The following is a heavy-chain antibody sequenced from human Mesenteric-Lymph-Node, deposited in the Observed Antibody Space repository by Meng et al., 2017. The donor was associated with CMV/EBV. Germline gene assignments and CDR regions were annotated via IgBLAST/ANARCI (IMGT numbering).Heavy chain of an antibody. D-gene: IGHD3-10*01. J-gene: IGHJ4*02. CDR3: ARPGPSASIVS. V-gene: IGHV4/OR15-8*02. CDR2: ILPSGTT. CDR1: GGSVSSNNW. Sequence: CFVSGGSVSSNNWWSWVRQPPGKGPEWIGEILPSGTTNYNPSLKSRVTISIDTSKNQFSLKLTSMTAADTAVYYCARPGPSASIVSWGQGTLVTVSS.